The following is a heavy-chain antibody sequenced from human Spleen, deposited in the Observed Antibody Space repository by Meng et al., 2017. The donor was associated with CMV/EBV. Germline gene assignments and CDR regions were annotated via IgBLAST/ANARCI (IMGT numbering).Heavy chain of an antibody. CDR3: ARDFWSGSVDY. CDR2: ISWNGGST. J-gene: IGHJ4*02. CDR1: GFTFDDYT. V-gene: IGHV3-43*01. D-gene: IGHD3-3*01. Sequence: GGSLRLSCAASGFTFDDYTMHWVRQAPGKGLEWVSLISWNGGSTPYADSVKGRFTISRDNAKNSLYLQMNSLRAEDTAVYYCARDFWSGSVDYWGQGTLVTVSS.